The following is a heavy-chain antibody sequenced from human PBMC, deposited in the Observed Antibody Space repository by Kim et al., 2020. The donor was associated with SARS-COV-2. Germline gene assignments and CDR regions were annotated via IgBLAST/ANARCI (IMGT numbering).Heavy chain of an antibody. V-gene: IGHV4-34*01. J-gene: IGHJ6*02. CDR2: INHSGST. Sequence: SETLSLTCAVYGGSFSGYYWSWIRQPPGKGLEWIGEINHSGSTNYNPSLKSRVTISVDTSKNQFSLKLSSVTAADTAVYYCAIRPLARKYYYGMDVWGQGTTVTVSS. CDR1: GGSFSGYY. D-gene: IGHD1-1*01. CDR3: AIRPLARKYYYGMDV.